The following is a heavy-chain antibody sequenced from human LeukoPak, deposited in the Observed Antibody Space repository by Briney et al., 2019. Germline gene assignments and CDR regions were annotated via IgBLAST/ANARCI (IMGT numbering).Heavy chain of an antibody. CDR2: ISGSGGST. J-gene: IGHJ4*02. D-gene: IGHD3-16*02. Sequence: GGSLRLSCAASGFTFSSYAMSWVRQAPGKGLEWVSAISGSGGSTYYADSVKGRFTISRDNSKNTLYLQMNSLRAEDTAVYYCATCRYDYVWGRYRHDLDYWGQGTLVTVSS. CDR3: ATCRYDYVWGRYRHDLDY. V-gene: IGHV3-23*01. CDR1: GFTFSSYA.